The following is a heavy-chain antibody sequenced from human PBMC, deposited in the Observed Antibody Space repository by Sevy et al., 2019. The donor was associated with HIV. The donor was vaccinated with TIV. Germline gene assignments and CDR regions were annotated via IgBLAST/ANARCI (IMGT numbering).Heavy chain of an antibody. V-gene: IGHV3-33*01. J-gene: IGHJ6*02. Sequence: GGSLRLSCAASGFTFSSYGMHWVRQAPGKGLEWVAVIWYDGSNKYYADSVKGRFTISRDNSKNTLYLQMNSLRAEDTTVYYCAREGSTLGAPDVWGQGTTVTVSS. CDR3: AREGSTLGAPDV. CDR1: GFTFSSYG. CDR2: IWYDGSNK. D-gene: IGHD1-26*01.